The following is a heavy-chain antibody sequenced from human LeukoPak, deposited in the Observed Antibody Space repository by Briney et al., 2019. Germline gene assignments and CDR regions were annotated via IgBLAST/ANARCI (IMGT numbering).Heavy chain of an antibody. CDR1: GYTFTGYY. D-gene: IGHD6-19*01. Sequence: ASVKVSCKASGYTFTGYYMHWVRQAPGQGLEWMGWINPNSGGTNYAQKFQGRVTMTRDTSISTAYMELSRLRSEDTAVYYCARVSVKGIAVAGTFDYWGQGTLVTVSS. J-gene: IGHJ4*02. CDR2: INPNSGGT. V-gene: IGHV1-2*02. CDR3: ARVSVKGIAVAGTFDY.